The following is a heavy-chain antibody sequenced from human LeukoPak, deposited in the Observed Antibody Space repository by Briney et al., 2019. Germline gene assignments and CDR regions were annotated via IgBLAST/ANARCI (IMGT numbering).Heavy chain of an antibody. J-gene: IGHJ6*03. CDR1: GLTVSINY. V-gene: IGHV3-53*01. CDR2: IFSGCST. D-gene: IGHD3-3*01. Sequence: GGSQTLSCALSGLTVSINYTSWARQAPGKGLECLSVIFSGCSTYYSDSLKGRFAISTDHSKNPLYLQLNSLTAEDTAVRHCAIVLRLWEWSEEMDVGAKGPPVPV. CDR3: AIVLRLWEWSEEMDV.